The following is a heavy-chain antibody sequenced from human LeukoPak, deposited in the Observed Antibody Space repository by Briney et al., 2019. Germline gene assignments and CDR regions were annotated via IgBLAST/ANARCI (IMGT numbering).Heavy chain of an antibody. CDR2: IKQAGTEK. CDR3: ARVRGDYYFDF. V-gene: IGHV3-7*04. J-gene: IGHJ4*02. CDR1: GFTFSSYW. D-gene: IGHD3-10*01. Sequence: GGSLRLSCAASGFTFSSYWMTWVRQAPGKGLEWEANIKQAGTEKYYVDSVKGRFTISRDNAKNSLYLQMDSLRAEDTAVYCCARVRGDYYFDFWGQGTLVTVSS.